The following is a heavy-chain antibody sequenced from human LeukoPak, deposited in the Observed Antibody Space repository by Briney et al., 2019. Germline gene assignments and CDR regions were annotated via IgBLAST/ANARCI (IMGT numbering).Heavy chain of an antibody. D-gene: IGHD3-22*01. CDR2: ICSNGIT. V-gene: IGHV4-4*08. CDR3: ARRAYYVTSAYSPASGYFDL. Sequence: SETLSLTCTVSGGSIFGHYFNWIRQAPGKGLEWIGYICSNGITSYNPSLRSRGTMSIATSRSQFSLRLTSVTAADTAIYYCARRAYYVTSAYSPASGYFDLWGRGTLVTVSS. CDR1: GGSIFGHY. J-gene: IGHJ2*01.